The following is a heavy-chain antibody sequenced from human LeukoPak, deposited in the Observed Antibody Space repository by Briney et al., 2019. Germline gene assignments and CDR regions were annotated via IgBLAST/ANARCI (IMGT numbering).Heavy chain of an antibody. CDR2: IWYDGSQK. J-gene: IGHJ4*02. CDR3: AKGRLRSRGLGFMDS. CDR1: GFTFNNYG. D-gene: IGHD2-15*01. V-gene: IGHV3-33*06. Sequence: PGGSLRLSCAASGFTFNNYGMHWVRQTPGRGLEWVALIWYDGSQKYHADSVKGRFTISRDNSKNTVFMEMNSLRVEDTAVYYCAKGRLRSRGLGFMDSWGQGTLVTVSS.